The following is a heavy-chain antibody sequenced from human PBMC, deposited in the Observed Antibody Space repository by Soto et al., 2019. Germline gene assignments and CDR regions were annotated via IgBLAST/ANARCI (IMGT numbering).Heavy chain of an antibody. CDR2: INTKTGGK. J-gene: IGHJ5*02. V-gene: IGHV1-2*02. CDR1: GYSFTDYY. CDR3: ARVGPTGWFDP. Sequence: QVHLVQSGAEVKKPGASVKVSCKASGYSFTDYYMHWVRQAPGQGLEWMGWINTKTGGKNYEQSVQVRVSMTGDTSINTAYMELSRLRSDDTAVYYCARVGPTGWFDPWGQGTVVTVSS.